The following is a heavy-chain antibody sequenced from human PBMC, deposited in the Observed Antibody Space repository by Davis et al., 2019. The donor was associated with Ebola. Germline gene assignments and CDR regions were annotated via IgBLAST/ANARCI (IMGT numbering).Heavy chain of an antibody. CDR3: SVSNSVDY. D-gene: IGHD4-23*01. J-gene: IGHJ4*02. V-gene: IGHV3-73*01. CDR1: GYTFTSYG. Sequence: KVSCKASGYTFTSYGISWVRQASGKGLEWVGRIRSKANSYATAYAASVKGRFTISRDDSKNTAYLQMNSLKTEDTAVYYCSVSNSVDYWGQGTLVTVSS. CDR2: IRSKANSYAT.